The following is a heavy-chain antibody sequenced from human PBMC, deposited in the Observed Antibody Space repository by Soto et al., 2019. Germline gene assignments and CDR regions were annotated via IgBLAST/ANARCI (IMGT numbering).Heavy chain of an antibody. CDR2: VYKSGST. V-gene: IGHV4-39*01. D-gene: IGHD4-4*01. CDR1: GDSITNTTYY. J-gene: IGHJ4*02. Sequence: PSETLSLTCSVSGDSITNTTYYFYCIRQPPGKGLEWLGSVYKSGSTYYNPSLKSRVTVSVDTAKNQFSLELDSVTAADTAVYYCASQRDGYSIDYWGQGSLVTVSS. CDR3: ASQRDGYSIDY.